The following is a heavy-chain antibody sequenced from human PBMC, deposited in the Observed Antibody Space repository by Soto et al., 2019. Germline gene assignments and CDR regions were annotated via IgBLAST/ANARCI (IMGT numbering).Heavy chain of an antibody. CDR2: VDYSGTA. Sequence: NPSETLSLTCTVSSGSISVTNVFWGWVRQPPGKGLEWIGNVDYSGTAYFSPSLAARVTFHVDTSKNQFSLTLYSVTAADTAVYYCARITGRHLDYWGQGILVTLSS. CDR1: SGSISVTNVF. J-gene: IGHJ4*02. D-gene: IGHD1-20*01. V-gene: IGHV4-39*01. CDR3: ARITGRHLDY.